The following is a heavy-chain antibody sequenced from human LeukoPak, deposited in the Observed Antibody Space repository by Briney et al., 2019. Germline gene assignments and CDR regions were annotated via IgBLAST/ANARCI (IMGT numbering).Heavy chain of an antibody. J-gene: IGHJ4*02. CDR3: AKQLGYCSDGSCYFPY. V-gene: IGHV3-23*01. D-gene: IGHD2-15*01. CDR1: EFTLSYYG. Sequence: GGSLRLSCAASEFTLSYYGMHWVRQAPGKGLEWVSAISNNGGYTYYADSVQGRFTISRDNSKSTLCLQMNSLRAEDTAVYYCAKQLGYCSDGSCYFPYWGQGTLVTVSS. CDR2: ISNNGGYT.